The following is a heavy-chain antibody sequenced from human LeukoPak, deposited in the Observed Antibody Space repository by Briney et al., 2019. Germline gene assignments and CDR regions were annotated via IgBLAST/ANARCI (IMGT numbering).Heavy chain of an antibody. CDR3: ARPSGPTYYDFWSGTRLDAFDI. Sequence: ASVKVSCKASGYTFTSYDINWVRQATGQGLEWMGWMNPNSGNTGYAQKFQGRVTMTRDTSTSTVYMELSSLRSEDTAVYYCARPSGPTYYDFWSGTRLDAFDIWGQGTMVTVSS. CDR2: MNPNSGNT. CDR1: GYTFTSYD. D-gene: IGHD3-3*01. J-gene: IGHJ3*02. V-gene: IGHV1-8*01.